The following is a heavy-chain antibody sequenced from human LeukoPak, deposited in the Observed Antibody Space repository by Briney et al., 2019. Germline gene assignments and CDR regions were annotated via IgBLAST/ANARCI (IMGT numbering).Heavy chain of an antibody. CDR1: GFTFGDYA. CDR2: IRSKAYGGTT. J-gene: IGHJ4*02. CDR3: TRGFGAPWRGSYSGYFDY. Sequence: GGSLRLSCTASGFTFGDYAMSWFRQAPGKGLEWVGFIRSKAYGGTTEYAASVKGRFTTSRDDSKSIAYLQMNSLETEDTAVYYCTRGFGAPWRGSYSGYFDYWGQGTLVTVSS. V-gene: IGHV3-49*03. D-gene: IGHD1-26*01.